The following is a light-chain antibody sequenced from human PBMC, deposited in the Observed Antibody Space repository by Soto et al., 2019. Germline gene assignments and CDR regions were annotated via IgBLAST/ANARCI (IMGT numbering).Light chain of an antibody. CDR1: QSVSNNY. V-gene: IGKV3-20*01. CDR3: QQYGSSGT. J-gene: IGKJ1*01. Sequence: SVLTQSPGTLSLSPGERATPSCRASQSVSNNYLAWYQQKPGQAPRLLIYGASNRATGIPDRFSGSGSGTDFTLTISRLEPEDFAVYYCQQYGSSGTFGQGTKVAIK. CDR2: GAS.